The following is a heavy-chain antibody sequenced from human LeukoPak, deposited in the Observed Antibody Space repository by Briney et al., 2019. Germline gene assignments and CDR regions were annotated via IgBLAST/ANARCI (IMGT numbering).Heavy chain of an antibody. CDR3: AKATYSTSPGYYFDY. J-gene: IGHJ4*02. V-gene: IGHV3-9*01. CDR2: ISWNSGSI. D-gene: IGHD6-6*01. CDR1: GFIFNNYA. Sequence: GGSLRLSCAGSGFIFNNYAMHWVRQPPGKGLEWVSGISWNSGSIDYADSVKGRFTISRDNAKNSLYLQMNSLRAEDTAFYYCAKATYSTSPGYYFDYWGQGTLVTVST.